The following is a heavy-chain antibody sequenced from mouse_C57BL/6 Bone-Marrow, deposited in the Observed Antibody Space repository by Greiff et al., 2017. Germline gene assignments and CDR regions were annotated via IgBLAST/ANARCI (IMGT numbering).Heavy chain of an antibody. J-gene: IGHJ1*03. CDR3: ARLLTGTDWYFDF. Sequence: QVQLLQPGTELVQPGASVKLSCKASGYTFTSYWMHWVKQRPGQGLEWIGNINPSNGGTNYNEKFKSKATLTVDKSSSTAYMQLRSLTSEDSAVYDSARLLTGTDWYFDFWGTGTTVTVTA. V-gene: IGHV1-53*01. CDR2: INPSNGGT. CDR1: GYTFTSYW. D-gene: IGHD4-1*01.